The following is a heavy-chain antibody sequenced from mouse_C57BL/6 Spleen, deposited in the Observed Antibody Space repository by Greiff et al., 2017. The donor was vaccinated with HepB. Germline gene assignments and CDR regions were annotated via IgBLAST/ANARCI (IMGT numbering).Heavy chain of an antibody. J-gene: IGHJ3*01. V-gene: IGHV1-69*01. Sequence: VQLQQPGAELVMPGASVKLSCKASGYTFTSYWMHWVKQRPGQGLEWIGEIDPSDSYTNYNQKFKGKSTLTVDKSSSTAYMQLSSLTSEDSAVYYCARRDKGAWFAYWGQGTLVTVSA. CDR1: GYTFTSYW. CDR3: ARRDKGAWFAY. CDR2: IDPSDSYT.